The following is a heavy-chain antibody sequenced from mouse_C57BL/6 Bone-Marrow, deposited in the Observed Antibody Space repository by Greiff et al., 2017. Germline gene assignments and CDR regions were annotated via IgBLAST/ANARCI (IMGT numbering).Heavy chain of an antibody. J-gene: IGHJ4*01. CDR1: GFTFSSYA. Sequence: EVHLVESGEGLVKPGGSLQLSCAASGFTFSSYAMSWVRQTPEKRLAWVAYISSGGDYIYYADPVKGRFTISRDNARHTLYLHMSSRKSEDTAMYYCTRRGQLRLDDYAMDYWGQGTSVTVSS. CDR2: ISSGGDYI. V-gene: IGHV5-9-1*02. D-gene: IGHD3-2*02. CDR3: TRRGQLRLDDYAMDY.